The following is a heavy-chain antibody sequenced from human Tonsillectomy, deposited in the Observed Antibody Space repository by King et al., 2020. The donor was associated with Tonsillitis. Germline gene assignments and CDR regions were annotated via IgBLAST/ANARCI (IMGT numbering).Heavy chain of an antibody. V-gene: IGHV3-7*04. CDR3: AGGDYYYDSSGYFGFVY. CDR1: GFTFSSYW. CDR2: IKQDGSEK. D-gene: IGHD3-22*01. Sequence: QLVQSGGGLVQPGGSLRLSCAASGFTFSSYWMSWVRQAPGKGLEWVANIKQDGSEKYYVDSVKGRFTISRDNAKNSLYLQMNSLRAEDTAVYYCAGGDYYYDSSGYFGFVYWGQGTLVTVSS. J-gene: IGHJ4*02.